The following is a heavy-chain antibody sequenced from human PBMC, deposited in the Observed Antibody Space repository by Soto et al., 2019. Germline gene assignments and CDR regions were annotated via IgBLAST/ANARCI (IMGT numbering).Heavy chain of an antibody. D-gene: IGHD6-6*01. Sequence: GGSLRLSCAASGFTFSSFWMHWVRQAPGKGLVWVSRINSDGRSTTYADSVKGRFTISRDNAKNTLYLQMNSLRAEDTAVYYCASSTTAGGDQQLGATWGQGTLVTVSS. CDR1: GFTFSSFW. V-gene: IGHV3-74*01. CDR3: ASSTTAGGDQQLGAT. J-gene: IGHJ5*02. CDR2: INSDGRST.